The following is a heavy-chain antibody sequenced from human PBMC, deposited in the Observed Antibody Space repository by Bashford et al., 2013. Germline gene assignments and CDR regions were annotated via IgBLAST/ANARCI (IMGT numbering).Heavy chain of an antibody. CDR1: GYTFTSYG. CDR3: VRNRGAEVNFASDY. D-gene: IGHD3-9*01. J-gene: IGHJ4*02. CDR2: LSAYDGST. V-gene: IGHV1-18*01. Sequence: ASVKVSCKASGYTFTSYGISWVRQAPGQGLEWMGWLSAYDGSTNYAQKFQGRVTMTTDTSTSTVYMELRSLRSDDTAVYYCVRNRGAEVNFASDYWGRGNPGHRLL.